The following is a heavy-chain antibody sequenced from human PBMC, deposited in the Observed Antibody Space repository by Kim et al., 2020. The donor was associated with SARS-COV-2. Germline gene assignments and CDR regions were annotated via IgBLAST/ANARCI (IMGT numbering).Heavy chain of an antibody. D-gene: IGHD3-3*01. V-gene: IGHV4-34*01. J-gene: IGHJ6*02. CDR1: GGSFSGYY. CDR3: ARERAPTIFGVVINYYGMDV. CDR2: INHSGST. Sequence: SETLSLTCAVYGGSFSGYYWSWIRQPPGKGLEWIGEINHSGSTNYNPSLKSRVTISVDTSKNQFSLKLSSVTAADTAVYYYARERAPTIFGVVINYYGMDVWGQGTTVTVSS.